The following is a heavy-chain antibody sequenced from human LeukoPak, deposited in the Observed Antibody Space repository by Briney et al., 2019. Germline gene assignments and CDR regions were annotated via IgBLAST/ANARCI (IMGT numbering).Heavy chain of an antibody. CDR3: ARTSDFWSGHPFDY. J-gene: IGHJ4*02. CDR1: GFTFSSYA. CDR2: ISYDGSNK. D-gene: IGHD3-3*01. Sequence: PGGSLRLSCAASGFTFSSYAMHWVRQAPGKGLEWVAVISYDGSNKYYADSVKGRFTISRDNSKDTLYLQMNSLRAEDTAVYYCARTSDFWSGHPFDYWGQGTLVTVSS. V-gene: IGHV3-30-3*01.